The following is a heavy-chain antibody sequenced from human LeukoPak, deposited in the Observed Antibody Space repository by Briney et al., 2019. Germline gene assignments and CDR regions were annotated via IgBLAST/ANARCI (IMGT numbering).Heavy chain of an antibody. V-gene: IGHV4-34*01. J-gene: IGHJ4*02. CDR1: GGSFSGYY. Sequence: SETLSLTCAVYGGSFSGYYWSWIRQPPGKGLEWIGEINHSGSTNYNPSLKSRVTISVDTSKNQFSLKLSSVTAVDTAVYYCARGRTYSSSRPPTNWGQGTLVTVSS. CDR2: INHSGST. D-gene: IGHD6-13*01. CDR3: ARGRTYSSSRPPTN.